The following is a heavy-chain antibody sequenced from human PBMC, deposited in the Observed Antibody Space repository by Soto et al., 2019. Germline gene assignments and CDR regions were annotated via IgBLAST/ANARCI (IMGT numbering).Heavy chain of an antibody. J-gene: IGHJ3*02. CDR3: ARERGHYYDSGGYYRGAFDI. V-gene: IGHV3-11*01. CDR2: ISSSGSTI. D-gene: IGHD3-22*01. Sequence: PVGSLRLSCAASGFTFSDHYMSWIRQAPGKGLEWVSFISSSGSTIYYADSVKGRFTISRDNAKNSLYLQMNSLRAEDTAVYYCARERGHYYDSGGYYRGAFDIRGQGTMVTVSS. CDR1: GFTFSDHY.